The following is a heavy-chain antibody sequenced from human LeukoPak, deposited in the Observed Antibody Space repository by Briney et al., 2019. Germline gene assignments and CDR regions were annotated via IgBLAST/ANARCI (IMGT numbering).Heavy chain of an antibody. CDR3: ARTFLSGDGYKVGYFDY. CDR2: IYSSGST. D-gene: IGHD5-24*01. V-gene: IGHV3-53*01. J-gene: IGHJ4*02. Sequence: SGGSLRLSCAVSGFSVRTNYMSWVRQAPGKGPEWVSLIYSSGSTYYTDSVKGRFTISRDNSQNTLYLHMSSLSAEDTAVYYCARTFLSGDGYKVGYFDYWGQGTLVTVSS. CDR1: GFSVRTNY.